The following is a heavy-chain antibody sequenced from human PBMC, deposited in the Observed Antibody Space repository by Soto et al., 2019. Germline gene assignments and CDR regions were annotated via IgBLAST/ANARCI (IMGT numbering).Heavy chain of an antibody. CDR1: GFTFSTYG. CDR2: TSYDGSNK. Sequence: QVQLVESGGGVVQPGRSLRLSCAASGFTFSTYGIHWVRQAPGKGLEWVAVTSYDGSNKYYADSVKGRFTISRDNSKNTLYLQMNRLRAEDTAVYYCAGAYSTSSWRAFDIWGQGTLVIVSS. V-gene: IGHV3-30-3*01. J-gene: IGHJ3*02. D-gene: IGHD6-6*01. CDR3: AGAYSTSSWRAFDI.